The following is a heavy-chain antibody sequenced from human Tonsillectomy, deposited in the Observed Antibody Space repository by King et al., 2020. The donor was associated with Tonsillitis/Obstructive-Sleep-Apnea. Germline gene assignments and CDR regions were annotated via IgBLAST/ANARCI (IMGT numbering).Heavy chain of an antibody. J-gene: IGHJ5*02. V-gene: IGHV4-59*01. D-gene: IGHD6-6*01. CDR3: ARGPGAARLIYDWFDP. Sequence: QLQESGPGLVKPSETLSLTCTVSGGSISNYYWSWIRPPPGKGLEWIGYIYYSGSTNYNPSLKSRVTISVDTSKNQFSLKLSSVTAADTAVYYCARGPGAARLIYDWFDPWGQGTLVTVSS. CDR2: IYYSGST. CDR1: GGSISNYY.